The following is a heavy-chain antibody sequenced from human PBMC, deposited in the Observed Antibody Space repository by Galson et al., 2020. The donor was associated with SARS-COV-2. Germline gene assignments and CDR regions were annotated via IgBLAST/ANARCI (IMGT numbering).Heavy chain of an antibody. V-gene: IGHV4-34*01. Sequence: SETLSLTCAVYGGSFSGYYWSWIRQPPGKGLEWIGEINHSGSTNYNPSLKSRVTISVDTSKNQFSLKLSSVTAADTAVYYCARQRFGEGHFQHWGQGTLVTVSS. J-gene: IGHJ1*01. CDR2: INHSGST. CDR1: GGSFSGYY. D-gene: IGHD3-10*01. CDR3: ARQRFGEGHFQH.